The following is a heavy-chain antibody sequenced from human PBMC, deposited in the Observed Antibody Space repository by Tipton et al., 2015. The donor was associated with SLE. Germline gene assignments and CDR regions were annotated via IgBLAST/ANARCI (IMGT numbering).Heavy chain of an antibody. CDR1: GGSISSYY. CDR2: IYYSGST. CDR3: ARDDGSAWYDAFDI. J-gene: IGHJ3*02. Sequence: TLSLTCTVSGGSISSYYWSWIRQPPGKGLEWIGSIYYSGSTYYNPSLKSRVTISVDTSKNQFSLKLSSVTAADTAVYYCARDDGSAWYDAFDIWGQGTMVTVSS. D-gene: IGHD6-19*01. V-gene: IGHV4-39*07.